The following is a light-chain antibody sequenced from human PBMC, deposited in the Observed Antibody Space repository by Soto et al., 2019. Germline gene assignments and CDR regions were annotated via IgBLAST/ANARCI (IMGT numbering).Light chain of an antibody. CDR2: GSS. J-gene: IGKJ1*01. Sequence: IQMTQSPSSLSASVGDRVTITCRASQAIRNDLAWYQQKPGRAPKRLIYGSSTLQSGVPARFSGSGSATEFTLTISTLHPDDFATYYCVQDYDYPRTFGQGAKVDIK. CDR3: VQDYDYPRT. V-gene: IGKV1-6*01. CDR1: QAIRND.